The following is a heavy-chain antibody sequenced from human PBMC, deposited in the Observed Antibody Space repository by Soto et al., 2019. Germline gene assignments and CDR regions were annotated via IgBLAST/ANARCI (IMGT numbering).Heavy chain of an antibody. Sequence: GGSLRLSCAASGFTFSSYSMNWVRQAPGKGLEWVSSISSSSSYIYYADSVKGRFTISRDNAKNSLYLQMNSLRAEDTAVYYCARAMSASLWFGESYLEVDYWGQGTLVTVSS. CDR3: ARAMSASLWFGESYLEVDY. CDR1: GFTFSSYS. V-gene: IGHV3-21*01. CDR2: ISSSSSYI. D-gene: IGHD3-10*01. J-gene: IGHJ4*02.